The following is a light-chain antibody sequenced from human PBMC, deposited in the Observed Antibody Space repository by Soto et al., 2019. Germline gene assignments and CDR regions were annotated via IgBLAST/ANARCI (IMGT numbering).Light chain of an antibody. Sequence: EIVMTQSPATLSVSPGERATLSCRASQSVSSNLAWYQQKPGQAPRLLIYGASTRSTGIAARFSGSGSGTEFNLTISGLQSEDFAVYYCQQYNNWPQLTFGGGTKVEIK. CDR1: QSVSSN. CDR3: QQYNNWPQLT. CDR2: GAS. J-gene: IGKJ4*01. V-gene: IGKV3-15*01.